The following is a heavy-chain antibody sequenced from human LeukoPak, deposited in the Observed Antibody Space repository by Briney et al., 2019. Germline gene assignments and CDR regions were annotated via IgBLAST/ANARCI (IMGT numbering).Heavy chain of an antibody. D-gene: IGHD3-9*01. CDR2: TKNKANNYNT. CDR3: ARVARFDSIDY. CDR1: GFTFSDHY. Sequence: GGSPRLSCAASGFTFSDHYMDWVRQAPGKGLEWVGRTKNKANNYNTEYAASVKGRFTISRDDSKNSLYLQMNSLKTEDTAVYYCARVARFDSIDYWGQGTLVTVSS. V-gene: IGHV3-72*01. J-gene: IGHJ4*02.